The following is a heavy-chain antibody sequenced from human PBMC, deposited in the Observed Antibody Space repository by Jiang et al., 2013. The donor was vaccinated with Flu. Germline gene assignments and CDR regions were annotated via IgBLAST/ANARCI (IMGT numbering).Heavy chain of an antibody. Sequence: GPGLVKPSETLSLTCTVSGGSISSSSYYWGWIRQPPGKGLEWIGSIYYSGSTYYNPSLKSRVTISVDTSKNQFSLKLSSVTAADTAVYYCARGDYGGNSGFFDYWGQGTLVTVSS. CDR3: ARGDYGGNSGFFDY. CDR2: IYYSGST. J-gene: IGHJ4*02. V-gene: IGHV4-39*01. CDR1: GGSISSSSYY. D-gene: IGHD4-23*01.